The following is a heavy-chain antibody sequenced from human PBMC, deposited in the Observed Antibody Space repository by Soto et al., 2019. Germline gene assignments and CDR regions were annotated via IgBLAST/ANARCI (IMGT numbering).Heavy chain of an antibody. Sequence: GGSLRLSCAASGFTFSSYWMHWVRQAPGKGLVCVSRINNDGSVTNYADSVKGRFAISRDNAKNTLYLQMNSLRGDDTAVYYCVGGFGYWGQGALVTVSS. V-gene: IGHV3-74*01. CDR3: VGGFGY. J-gene: IGHJ4*02. D-gene: IGHD3-10*01. CDR1: GFTFSSYW. CDR2: INNDGSVT.